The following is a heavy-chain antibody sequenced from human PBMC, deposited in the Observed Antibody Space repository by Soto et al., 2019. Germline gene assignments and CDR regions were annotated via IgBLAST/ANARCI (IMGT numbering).Heavy chain of an antibody. Sequence: QVQLVESGGGVVQPGRSLRLSCAASGFTFSSYGMHWVRQAPGKGLEWVAVIWSGGSNENYADSVKGRFTISRDNSKNMLYLQMNSLRAEDTAVYYCARGPGTSYFDYWGQGSQVTVSS. CDR2: IWSGGSNE. V-gene: IGHV3-33*01. CDR1: GFTFSSYG. CDR3: ARGPGTSYFDY. J-gene: IGHJ4*02. D-gene: IGHD2-2*01.